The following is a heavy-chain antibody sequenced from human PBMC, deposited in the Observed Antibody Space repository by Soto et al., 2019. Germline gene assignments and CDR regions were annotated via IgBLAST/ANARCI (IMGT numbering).Heavy chain of an antibody. CDR3: ARARTDGEGFDFYYGLDL. Sequence: SETLSLTCNVSGGSLTNYYWDWLRQAPGKGLEWIGNIYYLGNVHYHPALKSRARISIDRSKNQFSLRLTSATATDTATYYCARARTDGEGFDFYYGLDLWGQGATVTVSS. J-gene: IGHJ6*02. V-gene: IGHV4-59*12. CDR2: IYYLGNV. D-gene: IGHD3-10*01. CDR1: GGSLTNYY.